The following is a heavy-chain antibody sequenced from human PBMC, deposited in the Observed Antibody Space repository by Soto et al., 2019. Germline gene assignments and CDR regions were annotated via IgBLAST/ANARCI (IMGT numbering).Heavy chain of an antibody. V-gene: IGHV3-7*01. CDR2: IRQDDSQK. CDR3: LRDGSSGWHFDS. Sequence: GGSLRLSCDASGFTFSTYWLNWVRQAQGKGLEWVANIRQDDSQKYLVDSVKGRFTISRDNAKNSLHLQMNSLRAEDSAVYYCLRDGSSGWHFDSWGQGTLVTVSS. D-gene: IGHD6-19*01. CDR1: GFTFSTYW. J-gene: IGHJ4*02.